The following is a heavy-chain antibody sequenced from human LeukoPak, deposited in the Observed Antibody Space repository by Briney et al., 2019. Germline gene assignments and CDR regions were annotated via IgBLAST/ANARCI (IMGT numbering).Heavy chain of an antibody. V-gene: IGHV5-51*01. J-gene: IGHJ4*02. Sequence: GESLKISCTGSGYSFTTYWIGWVRQMPGKGLEWMGIIYPGDSDTRYSPSFQGQVTISADKSIGTAYLQWSSLKASDTAIYYCARHETDCSGGSCYLYYFDYWGQGTLVTVSS. CDR3: ARHETDCSGGSCYLYYFDY. D-gene: IGHD2-15*01. CDR1: GYSFTTYW. CDR2: IYPGDSDT.